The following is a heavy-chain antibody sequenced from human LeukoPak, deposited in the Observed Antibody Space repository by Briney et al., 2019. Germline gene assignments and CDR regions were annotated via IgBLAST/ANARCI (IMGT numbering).Heavy chain of an antibody. CDR2: IKSKTDGGTT. Sequence: GGSLRLPCEASGFTFTNAWMSWVRQAPGKGLEWVGRIKSKTDGGTTDYAAPVKGRFTISRDDSENTLFLQMNSLKTEDTAVYYCTTVDAGGSYGYWGQGTLVTVSS. D-gene: IGHD3-16*01. J-gene: IGHJ4*02. CDR1: GFTFTNAW. V-gene: IGHV3-15*01. CDR3: TTVDAGGSYGY.